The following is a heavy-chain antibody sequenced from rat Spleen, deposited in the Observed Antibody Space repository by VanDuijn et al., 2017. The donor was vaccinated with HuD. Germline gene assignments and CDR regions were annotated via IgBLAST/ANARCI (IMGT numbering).Heavy chain of an antibody. CDR3: ARSTYYHYVEDVMDA. Sequence: EVQLVESDGGLVQPGRSLKVSCAASGFTFSDYYMAWVRQAPKKGLEWVASISYEGSSTYYGDSVKGRFTISRDNAKSTLYLQMNSLRSEDTATYYCARSTYYHYVEDVMDAWGQGASVTVSS. CDR2: ISYEGSST. CDR1: GFTFSDYY. J-gene: IGHJ4*01. D-gene: IGHD1-10*01. V-gene: IGHV5-22*01.